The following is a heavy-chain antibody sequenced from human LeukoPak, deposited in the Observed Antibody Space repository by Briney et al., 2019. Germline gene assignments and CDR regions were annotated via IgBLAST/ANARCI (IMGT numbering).Heavy chain of an antibody. V-gene: IGHV2-5*02. CDR3: AHLGSPEGADDAFDI. CDR2: IYWDDDK. D-gene: IGHD1-26*01. CDR1: GFSLRTSGVG. Sequence: SGPTLVNPTQTLTLTCTFSGFSLRTSGVGVGWIRQPPGKALEWLALIYWDDDKRCSPSLKSRLTITKDTSKNQVVLTMTNMDPVDTATYYCAHLGSPEGADDAFDIWGQGTMVTVSS. J-gene: IGHJ3*02.